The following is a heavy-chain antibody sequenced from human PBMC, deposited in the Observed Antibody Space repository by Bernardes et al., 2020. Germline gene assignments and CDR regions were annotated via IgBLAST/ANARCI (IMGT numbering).Heavy chain of an antibody. CDR1: GGSISSYY. J-gene: IGHJ5*02. Sequence: SETLSLTCTVSGGSISSYYWSWIRQPPGKGLEWIGYIYYSGSTNYNPSLKSRVTISVDTSKNQFSLKLSSVTAADTAVYYCARQWPGIAAAYWFDPWGQGTLVTVSS. D-gene: IGHD6-13*01. CDR3: ARQWPGIAAAYWFDP. V-gene: IGHV4-59*08. CDR2: IYYSGST.